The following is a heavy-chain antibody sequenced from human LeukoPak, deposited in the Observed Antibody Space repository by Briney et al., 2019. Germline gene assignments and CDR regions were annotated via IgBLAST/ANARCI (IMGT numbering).Heavy chain of an antibody. CDR2: IIPILGIA. D-gene: IGHD1-26*01. CDR3: ARLVGDADGVPDYYGMDV. CDR1: GGTFSSYA. V-gene: IGHV1-69*04. J-gene: IGHJ6*02. Sequence: GASVKVSCKASGGTFSSYAISWVRQAPGQWLEWMGRIIPILGIANYAQKFQGRVTITADKSTSTAYMELSSLRSEDTAVYYCARLVGDADGVPDYYGMDVWGQGTTVTVPS.